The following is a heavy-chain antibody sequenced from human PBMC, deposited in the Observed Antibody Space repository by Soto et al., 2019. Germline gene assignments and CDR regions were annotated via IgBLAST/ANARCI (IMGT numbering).Heavy chain of an antibody. CDR3: AREAFGEYSSSSFFDY. J-gene: IGHJ4*02. CDR2: IKPDGSEK. V-gene: IGHV3-7*01. D-gene: IGHD6-6*01. CDR1: GFTFSSYC. Sequence: GGSLRLSCAASGFTFSSYCMNWVRQAPGKGLEWVASIKPDGSEKYYVDSVKGRFTISRDNAQRSLYLQMNSLRAEDTAVYYCAREAFGEYSSSSFFDYWGQGTLVTVSS.